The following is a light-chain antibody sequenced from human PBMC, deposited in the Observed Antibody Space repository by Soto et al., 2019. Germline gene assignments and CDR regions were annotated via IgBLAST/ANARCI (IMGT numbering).Light chain of an antibody. Sequence: DIQMTQSPSSLSASVGDRVTITCRASQSISSYLNWYQQKPGKAPKLLIYAASSLQSGVPSRFSGRGAVTDVHVTISSLKPEDFATYYCQQSYSTPWTFGQVTKVEIK. V-gene: IGKV1-39*01. CDR3: QQSYSTPWT. CDR1: QSISSY. J-gene: IGKJ1*01. CDR2: AAS.